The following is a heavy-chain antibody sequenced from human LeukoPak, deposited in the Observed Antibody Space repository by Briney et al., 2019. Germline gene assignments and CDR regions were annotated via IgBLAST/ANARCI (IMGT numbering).Heavy chain of an antibody. V-gene: IGHV4-39*07. CDR3: ARDRIYGSGSDHFDY. CDR2: IYYIGST. Sequence: SETLSLTCTVSGASTSSGSYYWGWIRQSPGKGLEWIGSIYYIGSTYYNPSLKSRVTVSLDTPNNQFSLKLSSVTAADTAVYYCARDRIYGSGSDHFDYWGQGTLVTVSS. CDR1: GASTSSGSYY. D-gene: IGHD3-10*01. J-gene: IGHJ4*02.